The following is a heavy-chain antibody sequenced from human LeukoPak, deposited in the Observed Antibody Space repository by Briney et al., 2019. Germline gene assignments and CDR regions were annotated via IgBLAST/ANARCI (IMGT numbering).Heavy chain of an antibody. CDR3: ARDRDWSYHNWFDP. Sequence: SETLSLTCTVSGGSISSYYWRWIRQPAGKGLEWIGRIYTSGSTNYNPSLKSRVTMSVDTSKNQFSLKLSSVTAADTAVYYWARDRDWSYHNWFDPWGQGTLVTVSS. CDR2: IYTSGST. V-gene: IGHV4-4*07. D-gene: IGHD1-7*01. CDR1: GGSISSYY. J-gene: IGHJ5*02.